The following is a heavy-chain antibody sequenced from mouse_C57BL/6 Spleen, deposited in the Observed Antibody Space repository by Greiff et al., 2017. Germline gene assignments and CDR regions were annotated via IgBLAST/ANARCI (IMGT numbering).Heavy chain of an antibody. CDR1: GFSLTSYG. CDR3: ATSNYEGYYAMDY. Sequence: VQLVESGPGLVAPSQSLSITCTVSGFSLTSYGVDWVRQSPGKGLEWLGVIWGVGSTNYNSALKSRLSISKDNSKSQVFLKMNSLQTDDTAMYYCATSNYEGYYAMDYWGQGTSVTVSS. V-gene: IGHV2-6*01. J-gene: IGHJ4*01. D-gene: IGHD2-5*01. CDR2: IWGVGST.